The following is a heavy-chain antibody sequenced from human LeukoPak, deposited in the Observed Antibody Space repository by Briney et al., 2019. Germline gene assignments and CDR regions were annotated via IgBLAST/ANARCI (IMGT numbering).Heavy chain of an antibody. CDR2: IYHSGST. J-gene: IGHJ4*02. Sequence: PSETLSLTCTVSGYSISSGYYWGWIRQPPGKGLEWIGSIYHSGSTDYNPSLKSRVTISVDTSKNQFSLKLSSVTAADTAVYYCARLGYSSGWYTIDYWGQGTLVTVSS. D-gene: IGHD6-19*01. V-gene: IGHV4-38-2*02. CDR3: ARLGYSSGWYTIDY. CDR1: GYSISSGYY.